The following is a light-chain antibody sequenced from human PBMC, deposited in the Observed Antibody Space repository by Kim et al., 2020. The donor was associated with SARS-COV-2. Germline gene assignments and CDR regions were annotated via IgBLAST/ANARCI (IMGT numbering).Light chain of an antibody. CDR3: SSYAGSNNLV. CDR1: SSVVGGYHY. V-gene: IGLV2-8*01. Sequence: GQSLVISCTGTSSVVGGYHYVTWYQQHPGKDSKLMIYEVSKRPSGVPDLFSGSKSGNTASLTVSVLQAEDEADYYCSSYAGSNNLVFGGGTQLTVL. CDR2: EVS. J-gene: IGLJ2*01.